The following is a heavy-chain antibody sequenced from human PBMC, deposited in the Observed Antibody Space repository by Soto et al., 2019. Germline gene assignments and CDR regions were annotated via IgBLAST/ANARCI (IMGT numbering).Heavy chain of an antibody. D-gene: IGHD3-9*01. CDR2: IYYSGST. CDR1: GGSISSYY. V-gene: IGHV4-59*01. J-gene: IGHJ6*02. CDR3: ARVTYYDSLTDYWGPMDV. Sequence: SETLYLTCTVSGGSISSYYWSWIRQPPGKGLEWIGYIYYSGSTNYNPSLKSRVTISVDTSKNQFSLKLSSVTAADTAVYYCARVTYYDSLTDYWGPMDVWGQGTTDIVSS.